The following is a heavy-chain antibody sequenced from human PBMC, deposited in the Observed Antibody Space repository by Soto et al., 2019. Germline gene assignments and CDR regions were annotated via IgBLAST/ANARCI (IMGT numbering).Heavy chain of an antibody. J-gene: IGHJ6*02. CDR1: GGTFSSYA. D-gene: IGHD2-21*02. V-gene: IGHV1-69*13. Sequence: SVKVSCKASGGTFSSYAISWVRQAPGQGLEWMGGIIPVFGTANYAQKFQGRVTITADESTSTAYMELSSLRSEDTAVYYCARTGVVTGYYYYGMDVWGQGTTVTVSS. CDR3: ARTGVVTGYYYYGMDV. CDR2: IIPVFGTA.